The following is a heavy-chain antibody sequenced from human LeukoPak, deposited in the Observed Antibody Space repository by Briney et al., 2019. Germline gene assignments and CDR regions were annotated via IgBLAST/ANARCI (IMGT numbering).Heavy chain of an antibody. Sequence: GGSLRLSCAASGFTFSNAWMSWVRQAPGKGLEWVAIISYDGSDKYYADSVKGRLTISRDNSKSTLYLQMISLRTEDTAVYYCARADGSVAGPPSGHWGQGTLVTVSS. CDR2: ISYDGSDK. D-gene: IGHD6-19*01. CDR3: ARADGSVAGPPSGH. J-gene: IGHJ4*02. V-gene: IGHV3-30-3*01. CDR1: GFTFSNAW.